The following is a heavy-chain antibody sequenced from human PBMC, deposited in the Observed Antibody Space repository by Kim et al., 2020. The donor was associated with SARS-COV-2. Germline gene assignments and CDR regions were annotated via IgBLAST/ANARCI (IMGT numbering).Heavy chain of an antibody. CDR1: GFTFSDYY. CDR2: ISSSSSYT. V-gene: IGHV3-11*06. CDR3: ASYPVAGPSN. D-gene: IGHD6-19*01. J-gene: IGHJ4*02. Sequence: GGSLRLSCAASGFTFSDYYMSWIRQAPGKGLEWVSYISSSSSYTNYADSVKGRFTISRDNAKNSLYLQMNSLRAEDTAVYYCASYPVAGPSNWGQGTLVTVSS.